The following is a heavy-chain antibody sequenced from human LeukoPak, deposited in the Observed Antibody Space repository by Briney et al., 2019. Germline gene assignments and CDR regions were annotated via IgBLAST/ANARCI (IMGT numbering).Heavy chain of an antibody. CDR1: GFTFSSYA. D-gene: IGHD1-26*01. V-gene: IGHV3-33*08. Sequence: GGSLRLSCAASGFTFSSYAMSWVRQAPGKGLEWVAVIWYDGSNKYYADSVKGRFTISRDNSKNTLYLQMNSLRAEDTAVYYCARDSGSYWSPYYFDYWGQGTLVTVSS. J-gene: IGHJ4*02. CDR3: ARDSGSYWSPYYFDY. CDR2: IWYDGSNK.